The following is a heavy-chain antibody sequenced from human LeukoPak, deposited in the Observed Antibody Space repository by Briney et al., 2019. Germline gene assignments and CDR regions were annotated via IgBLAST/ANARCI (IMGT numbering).Heavy chain of an antibody. CDR3: AREWELLGYYYYGMDV. Sequence: GGSLRLSCAASGFTFSSYSMNWVRQAPGKGLEWVSYTSSSSSTIYYADSVKGRFTISRDNAKNSLYLQMNSLRAEDTAMYYCAREWELLGYYYYGMDVWGQGTTVTVSS. D-gene: IGHD1-26*01. CDR1: GFTFSSYS. CDR2: TSSSSSTI. J-gene: IGHJ6*02. V-gene: IGHV3-48*01.